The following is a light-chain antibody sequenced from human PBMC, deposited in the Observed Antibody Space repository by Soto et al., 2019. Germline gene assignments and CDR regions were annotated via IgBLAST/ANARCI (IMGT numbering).Light chain of an antibody. Sequence: DIQMTQSPSTLSASVGDRVTITCRASQSISRWVAWYQQKPGKAPKLLIYDASNLESGVPARFSGSGSGTEFTLTIRSLQPDDFATYYCHQYDSHWTLGQRPNVDIK. CDR1: QSISRW. CDR2: DAS. CDR3: HQYDSHWT. J-gene: IGKJ1*01. V-gene: IGKV1-5*01.